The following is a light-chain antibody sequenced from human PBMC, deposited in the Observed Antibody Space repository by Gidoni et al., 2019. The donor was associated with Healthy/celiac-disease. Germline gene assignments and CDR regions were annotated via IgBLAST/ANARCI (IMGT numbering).Light chain of an antibody. CDR3: QQLIL. CDR1: PGISSY. V-gene: IGKV1-9*01. Sequence: DIQLTQSPSVLSASVGDRVTITCWASPGISSYLAWYQQKPGKDSKLLIYAASTLQSGVPSRFSGSGSGTEFTLTISSLQPEDFATYYCQQLILFXHXTKVDIK. J-gene: IGKJ3*01. CDR2: AAS.